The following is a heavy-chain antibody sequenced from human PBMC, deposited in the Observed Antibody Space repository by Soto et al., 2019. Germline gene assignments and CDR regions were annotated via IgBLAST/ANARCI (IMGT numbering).Heavy chain of an antibody. CDR1: GGTFSSYA. CDR2: INAGNGNT. CDR3: ARAGDDCSTTTCYVIDY. V-gene: IGHV1-3*01. Sequence: AASVKVSCKASGGTFSSYAISWVRQAPGQRLEWMGWINAGNGNTKYSQKFQGRVTVTRDTSASTAYMELSSLTSEDTAVYYCARAGDDCSTTTCYVIDYWGQGTLVTVSS. J-gene: IGHJ4*02. D-gene: IGHD2-2*01.